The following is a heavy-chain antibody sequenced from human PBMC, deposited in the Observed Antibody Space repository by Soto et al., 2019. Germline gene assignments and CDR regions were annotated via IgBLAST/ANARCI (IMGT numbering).Heavy chain of an antibody. J-gene: IGHJ3*02. D-gene: IGHD6-19*01. CDR1: GGTFSSYA. CDR2: IIPILGTA. CDR3: AGSSGWYPNDPFDI. Sequence: QVQLVQSGAEVKKPGSSVKVSCKASGGTFSSYAISWVRQAPGQGLEWMGGIIPILGTANYAQKFQGRVTITADKSTRTAYMELSSLRSEDTAVYYCAGSSGWYPNDPFDIWGQGTMVTVSS. V-gene: IGHV1-69*06.